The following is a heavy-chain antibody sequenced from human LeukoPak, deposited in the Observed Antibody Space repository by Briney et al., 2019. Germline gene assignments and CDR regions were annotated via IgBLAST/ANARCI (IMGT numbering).Heavy chain of an antibody. J-gene: IGHJ4*02. CDR1: GFTFTTYS. D-gene: IGHD6-13*01. CDR3: ARTHSNTWTPALDY. V-gene: IGHV3-48*01. CDR2: ITSYTSTI. Sequence: PGGSLRLSCAASGFTFTTYSMIWVRQAPGKGLEWVSYITSYTSTISYADSVKGRFTISRDNAKNSLYLQVNSLRAEDTAVYYCARTHSNTWTPALDYWGQGTLVTVSS.